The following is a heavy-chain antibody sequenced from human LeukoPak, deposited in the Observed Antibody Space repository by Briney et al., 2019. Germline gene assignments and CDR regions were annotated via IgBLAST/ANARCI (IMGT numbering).Heavy chain of an antibody. V-gene: IGHV4-34*01. CDR1: GGSISSYY. J-gene: IGHJ4*02. CDR3: ARRAQRITMVRGSTPSRRYFDY. D-gene: IGHD3-10*01. CDR2: INHSGST. Sequence: ASETLSLTCTVSGGSISSYYWSWIRQPPGKGLEWLGEINHSGSTNYNPSLKSRVTISVDTSKNQFSLKLSSVTAADTAVYYCARRAQRITMVRGSTPSRRYFDYWGQGTLVTVSS.